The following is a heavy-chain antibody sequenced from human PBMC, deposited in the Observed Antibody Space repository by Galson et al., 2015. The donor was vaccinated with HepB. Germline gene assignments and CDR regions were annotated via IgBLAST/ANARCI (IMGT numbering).Heavy chain of an antibody. J-gene: IGHJ4*02. CDR2: VNLDGSEM. CDR1: GFTFSAYW. Sequence: SLRLSCAASGFTFSAYWMSWARQVPGKGLEWVADVNLDGSEMYYADSVKGRFTISRDNAERSVSLHMYSLRAEDTAVYYCAREVMIRTLAHKTPDYWGQGTLVTVSS. CDR3: AREVMIRTLAHKTPDY. V-gene: IGHV3-7*03. D-gene: IGHD3-16*01.